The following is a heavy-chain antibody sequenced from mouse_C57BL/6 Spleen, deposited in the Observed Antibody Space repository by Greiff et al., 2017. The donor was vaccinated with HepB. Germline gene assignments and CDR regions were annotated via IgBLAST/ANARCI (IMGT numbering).Heavy chain of an antibody. V-gene: IGHV1-64*01. D-gene: IGHD1-1*01. J-gene: IGHJ4*01. CDR1: FYTFTSYW. CDR3: ARPAVVARDYYAMDY. CDR2: IHPNSGST. Sequence: SFHFSFNSSFYTFTSYWMHWVKQRPGQGLEWIGMIHPNSGSTNYNEKFKSKATLTVDKSSSTAYMQLSSLTSEDSAVYYCARPAVVARDYYAMDYWGQGTSVTVSS.